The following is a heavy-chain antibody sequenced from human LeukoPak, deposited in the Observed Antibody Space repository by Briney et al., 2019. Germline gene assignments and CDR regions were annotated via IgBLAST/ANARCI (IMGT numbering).Heavy chain of an antibody. D-gene: IGHD6-6*01. Sequence: SETLSLTCTVSGGSISSSSYYWGWIRQPPGKGLEWIGSIYYSGSTYYNPSLKSRVTISVDTSKNQFSLKLSSVTAADTAVYYCARHHGSSPRSGFDYWGQGTLVTVSS. CDR1: GGSISSSSYY. V-gene: IGHV4-39*01. CDR2: IYYSGST. J-gene: IGHJ4*02. CDR3: ARHHGSSPRSGFDY.